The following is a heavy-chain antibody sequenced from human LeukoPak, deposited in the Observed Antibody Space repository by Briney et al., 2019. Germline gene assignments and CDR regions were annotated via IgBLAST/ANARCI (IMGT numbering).Heavy chain of an antibody. J-gene: IGHJ4*02. CDR3: ARVFKSGGPLDY. CDR1: GFTFSDYY. CDR2: ISKSGSTT. V-gene: IGHV3-11*04. D-gene: IGHD3-10*01. Sequence: GGSLRLSCAASGFTFSDYYISCIRQAPGKGLEWVSYISKSGSTTYYADSVKGRFTISRDNAKNSPYLQMNSLRAEDTAVYYCARVFKSGGPLDYWGQGTLVTISS.